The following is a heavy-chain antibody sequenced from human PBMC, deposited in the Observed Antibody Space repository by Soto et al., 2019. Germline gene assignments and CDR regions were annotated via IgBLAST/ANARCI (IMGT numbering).Heavy chain of an antibody. J-gene: IGHJ4*01. CDR2: ISYTGDS. CDR1: GYSITTYSYY. Sequence: SETLSLTCTASGYSITTYSYYWGWIRQSPGKGLEWIGSISYTGDSYYNPSLQGRVTISVDTPKNQFSLRLTSVTAADTALYYCVTAGGGYLEIPSEYWGHGTLVTVSS. CDR3: VTAGGGYLEIPSEY. V-gene: IGHV4-39*01. D-gene: IGHD6-13*01.